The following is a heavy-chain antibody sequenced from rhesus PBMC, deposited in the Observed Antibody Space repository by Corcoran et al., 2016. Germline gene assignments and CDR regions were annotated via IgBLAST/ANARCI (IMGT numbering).Heavy chain of an antibody. Sequence: QVQLQESGPGVVKPSETLSLTCAVSGYSISSGYDWSWIRQPPGKGLEWIGYIYGSSGNTNYNPSLKNRVTIAKDTSKNQFSLKLSSVTAADTAVYYCAGTERLQYYYDSGYYPDYWGQGVLVTVSS. CDR1: GYSISSGYD. CDR2: IYGSSGNT. D-gene: IGHD3-28*01. V-gene: IGHV4-76*01. CDR3: AGTERLQYYYDSGYYPDY. J-gene: IGHJ4*01.